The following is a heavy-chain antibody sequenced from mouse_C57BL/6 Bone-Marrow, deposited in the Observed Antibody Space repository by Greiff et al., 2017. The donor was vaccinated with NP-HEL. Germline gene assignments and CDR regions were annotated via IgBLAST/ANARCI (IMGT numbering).Heavy chain of an antibody. J-gene: IGHJ2*01. CDR1: GYTFTSYW. D-gene: IGHD1-1*01. CDR3: AMRGSSGDYFDY. CDR2: IHPSDSDT. Sequence: QVHVKQPGAELVKPGASVKVSCKASGYTFTSYWMHWVKQRPGQGLEWIGRIHPSDSDTNYNQKFKGKATLTVDKSSSTAYMQLSSLTSEDSAVYYCAMRGSSGDYFDYWGQGTTLTVSS. V-gene: IGHV1-74*01.